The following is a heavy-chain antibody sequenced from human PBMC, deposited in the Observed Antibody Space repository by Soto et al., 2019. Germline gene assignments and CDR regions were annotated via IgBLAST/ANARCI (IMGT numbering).Heavy chain of an antibody. Sequence: GGSLRLSCAASGFTFSRYSMIWVRQAPGKGLEWVSSISSTANYIYYGDSVKGRFIISRDNVKNSLYLEMNSLRVEDTAVYYCMSESGELTPSFDYWGQGTLVTVSS. CDR2: ISSTANYI. CDR3: MSESGELTPSFDY. J-gene: IGHJ4*02. D-gene: IGHD7-27*01. CDR1: GFTFSRYS. V-gene: IGHV3-21*04.